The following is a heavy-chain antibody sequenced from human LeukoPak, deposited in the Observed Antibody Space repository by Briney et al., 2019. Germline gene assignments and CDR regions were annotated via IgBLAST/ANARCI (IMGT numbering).Heavy chain of an antibody. V-gene: IGHV4-39*01. CDR1: GGSISSYY. CDR2: IYYSGST. Sequence: SETLSLTCTVSGGSISSYYWGWIRQPPGKGLEWIGSIYYSGSTYYNPSLKSRVTISVDTSKNQFSLKLNSMTAADTAVYYCGCDYSNYVWNIWGQGTLVTVSS. D-gene: IGHD4-11*01. CDR3: GCDYSNYVWNI. J-gene: IGHJ4*02.